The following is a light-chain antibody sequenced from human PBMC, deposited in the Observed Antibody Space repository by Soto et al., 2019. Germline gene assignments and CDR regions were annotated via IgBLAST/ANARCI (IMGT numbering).Light chain of an antibody. CDR1: QSISSW. V-gene: IGKV1-5*03. CDR3: QQYDNHPLT. Sequence: DIQMTQSPSALSASVGDRVTITCRASQSISSWLAWYQQKPGKAPKLLSYKASRLESGVPSRFSGSGSGTEFTLTISSLQPDDFATYYCQQYDNHPLTFGGGTKVDI. J-gene: IGKJ4*01. CDR2: KAS.